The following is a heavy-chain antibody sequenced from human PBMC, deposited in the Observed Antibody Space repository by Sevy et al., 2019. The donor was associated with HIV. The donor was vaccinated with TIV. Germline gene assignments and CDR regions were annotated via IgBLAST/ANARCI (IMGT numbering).Heavy chain of an antibody. CDR3: ARGTPFWSGSYYFHS. CDR2: INPNSDDT. V-gene: IGHV1-2*02. D-gene: IGHD3-3*01. J-gene: IGHJ4*02. CDR1: GYTFTGYQ. Sequence: ASVKVSCKASGYTFTGYQIHWVRQAPGQGLQWMGWINPNSDDTNFAQKFQGRVTMTTDTSINTAYMELSRLRSDDTAVYYCARGTPFWSGSYYFHSWGQGTLVTVSS.